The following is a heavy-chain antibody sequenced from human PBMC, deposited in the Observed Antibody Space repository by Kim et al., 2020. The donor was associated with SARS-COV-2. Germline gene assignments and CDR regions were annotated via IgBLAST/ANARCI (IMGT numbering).Heavy chain of an antibody. Sequence: GGSLRLSCAASGFTFSSYSMNWVRQAPGKGLEWVSSISSSSSYIYYADSVKGRFTISRDNAKNSLYLQMNSLRAEDTAVYYCALGYCSSTSCYAHAFDIWGQGTMVTVSS. J-gene: IGHJ3*02. CDR2: ISSSSSYI. CDR3: ALGYCSSTSCYAHAFDI. V-gene: IGHV3-21*01. D-gene: IGHD2-2*01. CDR1: GFTFSSYS.